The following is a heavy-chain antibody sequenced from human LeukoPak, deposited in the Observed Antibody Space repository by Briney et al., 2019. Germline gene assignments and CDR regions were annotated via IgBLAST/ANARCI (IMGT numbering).Heavy chain of an antibody. D-gene: IGHD1-26*01. V-gene: IGHV3-53*01. CDR3: ARDRWELTPGAFDI. J-gene: IGHJ3*02. CDR1: GFXVSSNY. CDR2: IYSGGST. Sequence: PGGSLRLSCAASGFXVSSNYISWVRQAPGKGLEWVSVIYSGGSTYYADSVKGRFTISRDNSKNTLYLQMNSLRAEDTAVYYCARDRWELTPGAFDIWGQGTMVTVSS.